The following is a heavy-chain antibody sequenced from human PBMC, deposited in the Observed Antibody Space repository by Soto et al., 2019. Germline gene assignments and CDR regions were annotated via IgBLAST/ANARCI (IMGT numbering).Heavy chain of an antibody. D-gene: IGHD5-12*01. Sequence: SETLSLTCTVSGGSISSYYWSWIRQPPGKGLEWIGYIYYSGSTNYNPSLKSRVTISVDTSKNQFSLKLSSVTAADTAVYYCARMGYSGYDFYYFDYWGQGTLVTVSS. CDR1: GGSISSYY. J-gene: IGHJ4*02. CDR3: ARMGYSGYDFYYFDY. CDR2: IYYSGST. V-gene: IGHV4-59*01.